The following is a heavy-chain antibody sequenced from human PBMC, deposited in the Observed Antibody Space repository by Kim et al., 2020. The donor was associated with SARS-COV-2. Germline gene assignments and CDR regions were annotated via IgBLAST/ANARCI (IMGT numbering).Heavy chain of an antibody. CDR3: ASNYGSGSSSLRSFDY. D-gene: IGHD3-10*01. Sequence: VRGRFTISRDNAKNSLCLQMNSLRAEDTAVYYCASNYGSGSSSLRSFDYWGQGTLVTVSS. V-gene: IGHV3-21*01. J-gene: IGHJ4*02.